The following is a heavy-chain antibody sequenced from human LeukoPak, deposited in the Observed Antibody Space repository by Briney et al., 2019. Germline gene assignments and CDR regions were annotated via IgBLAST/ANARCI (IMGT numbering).Heavy chain of an antibody. CDR1: GFTFSSYE. CDR3: ARDCDGRTGCYVRDY. J-gene: IGHJ4*02. D-gene: IGHD2-2*01. V-gene: IGHV3-48*03. CDR2: ISIGGRTQ. Sequence: GGSLRLSCAASGFTFSSYEMNWVRQAPGKGLEWVSYISIGGRTQYYADSVKGRFTISRDNAKNSLYLQMNSLRAEDTAVYYCARDCDGRTGCYVRDYWGQGTPVTVSS.